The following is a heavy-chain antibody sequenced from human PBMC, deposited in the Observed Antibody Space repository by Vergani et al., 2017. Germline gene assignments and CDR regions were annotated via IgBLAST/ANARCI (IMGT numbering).Heavy chain of an antibody. CDR3: ASLYGSGSYYSHRDY. CDR1: GFTFSSYG. J-gene: IGHJ4*02. D-gene: IGHD3-10*01. Sequence: VQLVESGGGVVQPGRSLRLSCAASGFTFSSYGMHWVRQAPGKGLEWVSGINWNGGSTGYADSVKGRFTISRDNAKNSLYLQMNSLRAEDTALYYCASLYGSGSYYSHRDYWGQGTLVTVSS. V-gene: IGHV3-20*04. CDR2: INWNGGST.